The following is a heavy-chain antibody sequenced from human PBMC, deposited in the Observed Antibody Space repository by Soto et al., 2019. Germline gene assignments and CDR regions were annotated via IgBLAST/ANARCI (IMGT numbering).Heavy chain of an antibody. CDR3: ASGYSAFDGGMDV. CDR2: VIPIFGPT. J-gene: IGHJ6*02. CDR1: GGTFSSYA. D-gene: IGHD5-12*01. V-gene: IGHV1-69*13. Sequence: SVKVSCNASGGTFSSYAINWVRQAPGQGLEWLGGVIPIFGPTHYAQKFQGRVTITADESTRTAYMELSSLISDDTAVYFCASGYSAFDGGMDVWGQGTTVTVSS.